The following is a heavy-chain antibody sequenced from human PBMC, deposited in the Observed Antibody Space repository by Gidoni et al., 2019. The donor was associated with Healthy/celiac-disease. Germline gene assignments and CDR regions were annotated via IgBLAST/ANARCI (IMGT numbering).Heavy chain of an antibody. V-gene: IGHV3-23*01. J-gene: IGHJ4*02. D-gene: IGHD3-22*01. CDR3: AKSQGYYDSSGNFDY. Sequence: EVQLLESGGGLVQPGGSLRLSCAASGFTFSSYAMSWVRKAPGKGLGWVSAISGSGGSTYYADSVKGRFTISRDNSKNTLYLQMNSLRAEDTAVYYCAKSQGYYDSSGNFDYWGQGTLVTVSS. CDR1: GFTFSSYA. CDR2: ISGSGGST.